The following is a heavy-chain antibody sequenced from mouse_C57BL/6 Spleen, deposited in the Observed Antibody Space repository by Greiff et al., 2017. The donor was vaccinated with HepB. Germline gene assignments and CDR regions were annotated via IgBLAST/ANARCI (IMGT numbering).Heavy chain of an antibody. J-gene: IGHJ2*01. V-gene: IGHV1-52*01. CDR2: IDPSDSET. CDR3: ARGGIYYDYDGDY. CDR1: GYTFTSYW. D-gene: IGHD2-4*01. Sequence: VQLQQSGAELVRPGSSVKLSCKASGYTFTSYWMHWVKQRPIQGLEWIGNIDPSDSETHYNQKFKDKATLTVDKSSSTAYMQPSSLTPEDSAVYYCARGGIYYDYDGDYWGQGTTLTVSS.